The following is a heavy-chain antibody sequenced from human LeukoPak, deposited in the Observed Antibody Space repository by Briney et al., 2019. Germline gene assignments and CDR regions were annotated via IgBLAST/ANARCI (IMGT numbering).Heavy chain of an antibody. CDR3: ARYYYGSGSYYNLNGY. CDR1: GFSLSTSGMC. Sequence: SGPTLVNPTQTLTLTCTFSGFSLSTSGMCVSWIRQPPGKALEWLARIDWDDDKYYSTSLKTRLTISKDTSKNQVVLTMTNMDPVDTATYYCARYYYGSGSYYNLNGYWGQGTLVTVSS. CDR2: IDWDDDK. V-gene: IGHV2-70*11. J-gene: IGHJ4*02. D-gene: IGHD3-10*01.